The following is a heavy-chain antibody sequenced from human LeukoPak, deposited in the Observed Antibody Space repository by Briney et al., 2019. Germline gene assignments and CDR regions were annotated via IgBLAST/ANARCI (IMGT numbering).Heavy chain of an antibody. Sequence: GASVKVSCKASGYTFTDYYMHWVRQAPGQGLEWMGWINPNSGGTNYAQKFQGRVTMTRDTSISTAYMELSRLRSDDTAVYYCARSVIMFGGVIVIRAFDYWGQGTLVTVSS. CDR3: ARSVIMFGGVIVIRAFDY. D-gene: IGHD3-16*02. V-gene: IGHV1-2*02. CDR1: GYTFTDYY. CDR2: INPNSGGT. J-gene: IGHJ4*02.